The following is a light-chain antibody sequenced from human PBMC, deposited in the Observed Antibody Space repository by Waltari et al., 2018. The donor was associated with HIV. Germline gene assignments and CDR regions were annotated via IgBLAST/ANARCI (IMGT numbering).Light chain of an antibody. V-gene: IGKV3-15*01. CDR1: QNVSGS. CDR2: GAS. Sequence: EIRMTQSPVTLSVSPGDRATLSCRATQNVSGSLAWYQQTPGQAPRLLIYGASTRATGVPARFSGSGSGTDDTLTINGLQSEDFAVYYCENDSDWPGTFGQGTKVEIK. CDR3: ENDSDWPGT. J-gene: IGKJ1*01.